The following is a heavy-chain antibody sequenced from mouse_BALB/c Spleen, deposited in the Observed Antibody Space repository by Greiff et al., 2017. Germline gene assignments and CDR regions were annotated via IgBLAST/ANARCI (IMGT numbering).Heavy chain of an antibody. V-gene: IGHV1-14*01. J-gene: IGHJ3*01. CDR3: ARDYGSSYEGFAY. CDR2: INPYNDGT. CDR1: GYTFTSYV. Sequence: VQLKESGPELVKPGASVKMSCKASGYTFTSYVMHWVKQKPGQGLEWIGYINPYNDGTKYNEKFKGKATLTSDKSSSTAYMELSSLTSEDSAVYYCARDYGSSYEGFAYWGQGTLVTVSA. D-gene: IGHD1-1*01.